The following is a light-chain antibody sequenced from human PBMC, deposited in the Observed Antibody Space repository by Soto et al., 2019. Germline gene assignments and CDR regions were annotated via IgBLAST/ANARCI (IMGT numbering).Light chain of an antibody. V-gene: IGKV1-39*01. CDR2: TVS. CDR3: QQLYSSPTS. CDR1: QRFSDY. Sequence: DVQMTQSPSSLSASVGDRVTITCRSSQRFSDYLNWYQQRPGEAPKLLIHTVSTLQSGVPSRFSGSGSGTEFTLTISSLQPEDVAIYYCQQLYSSPTSFGGGTKVEI. J-gene: IGKJ4*01.